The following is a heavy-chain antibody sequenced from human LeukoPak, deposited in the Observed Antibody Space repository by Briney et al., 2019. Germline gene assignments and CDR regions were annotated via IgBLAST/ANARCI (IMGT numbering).Heavy chain of an antibody. CDR3: ARGPDDYFDY. CDR2: IYYSGST. J-gene: IGHJ4*02. D-gene: IGHD2-2*01. V-gene: IGHV4-31*03. CDR1: GGSISSGGYY. Sequence: PSETLSLTCTVSGGSISSGGYYWSWTRQHPGKGLEWIGNIYYSGSTYYNPSLKSRVTISVDTSKNQFSLKLSSVTAADTAVYYCARGPDDYFDYWGQGTLVTVSS.